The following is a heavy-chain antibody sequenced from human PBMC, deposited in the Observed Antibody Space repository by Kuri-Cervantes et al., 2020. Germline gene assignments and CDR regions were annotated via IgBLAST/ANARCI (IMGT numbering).Heavy chain of an antibody. V-gene: IGHV3-43D*04. J-gene: IGHJ3*02. CDR2: ISWDGGST. CDR1: GFTFDDYA. Sequence: GGSLRLSCAASGFTFDDYAMHWVRQAPGKGLEWVSLISWDGGSTYYADSVKGRFTISRDNAKNSLYLQMNSLRAEDTALYYCAKAGRYGDNNAFDIWGQGTMVTVSS. CDR3: AKAGRYGDNNAFDI. D-gene: IGHD4-17*01.